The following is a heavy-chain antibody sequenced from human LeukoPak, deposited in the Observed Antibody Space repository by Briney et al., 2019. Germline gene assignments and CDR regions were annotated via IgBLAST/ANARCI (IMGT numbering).Heavy chain of an antibody. V-gene: IGHV3-73*01. CDR1: GFTFSDSA. CDR2: IRDKGYGHAT. J-gene: IGHJ5*02. CDR3: TTPNEGNWFDP. Sequence: GGSLKLSCAASGFTFSDSAIHWVRQASGKGLEWVGRIRDKGYGHATAYAASVKGRFTLSRDDSRNTAYLQMNSLKTEDTALYYCTTPNEGNWFDPWGQGTLVTVSS. D-gene: IGHD2-8*01.